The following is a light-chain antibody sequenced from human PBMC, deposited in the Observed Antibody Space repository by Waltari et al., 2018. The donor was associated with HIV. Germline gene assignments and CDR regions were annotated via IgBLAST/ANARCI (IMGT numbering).Light chain of an antibody. Sequence: DIQLTQSPSFLSASVGDKVTITCRASQAINNYLAWYQQKPGKAPKLLIYATSTLHSGVPSRFSGSGSGTEFSLTVSSLQPEDFATYYCQQLNNYPHTFGQGTKLEIK. CDR1: QAINNY. CDR3: QQLNNYPHT. CDR2: ATS. V-gene: IGKV1-9*01. J-gene: IGKJ2*01.